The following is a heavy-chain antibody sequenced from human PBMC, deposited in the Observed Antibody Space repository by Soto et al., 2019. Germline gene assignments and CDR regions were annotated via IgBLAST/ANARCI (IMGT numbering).Heavy chain of an antibody. CDR3: AGQNIVVVPAAIISWFDP. CDR2: IYYSGST. Sequence: PSETLSLTCTVSGGSISSYYWSWIRQPPGKGLEWIGYIYYSGSTNYTPSLKSRVTISVDTSKNLFSLKLSSVTAADTAVFYCAGQNIVVVPAAIISWFDPWGQGTLVTVSS. J-gene: IGHJ5*02. V-gene: IGHV4-59*01. D-gene: IGHD2-2*01. CDR1: GGSISSYY.